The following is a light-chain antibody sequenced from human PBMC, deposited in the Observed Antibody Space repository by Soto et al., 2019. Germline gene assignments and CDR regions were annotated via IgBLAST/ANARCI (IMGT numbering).Light chain of an antibody. CDR2: DVS. J-gene: IGLJ1*01. Sequence: SALTQPASVSGSPGQSITIACTGTSSDVGGYHYVSWYQQHPGKAPKLIIYDVSNRPSGVSNRFSGSKSGNTASLTISGLQAEDEADYYCISYTSSSTLNVFGTGTKLTVL. V-gene: IGLV2-14*01. CDR1: SSDVGGYHY. CDR3: ISYTSSSTLNV.